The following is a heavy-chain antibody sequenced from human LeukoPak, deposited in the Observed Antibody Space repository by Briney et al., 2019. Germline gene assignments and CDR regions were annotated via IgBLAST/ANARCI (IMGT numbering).Heavy chain of an antibody. CDR1: GSSISSSGYY. CDR3: ARLGYCSSASCGPLDY. D-gene: IGHD2-2*01. V-gene: IGHV4-39*02. CDR2: IYYSGST. J-gene: IGHJ4*02. Sequence: KTSETLSLTCTVSGSSISSSGYYWGWIRQPPGKGLEWIGNIYYSGSTYYNPSLKSRVTISVDTSKNHFSLKLNSVTAADTALYYCARLGYCSSASCGPLDYWGQGTLVTVSS.